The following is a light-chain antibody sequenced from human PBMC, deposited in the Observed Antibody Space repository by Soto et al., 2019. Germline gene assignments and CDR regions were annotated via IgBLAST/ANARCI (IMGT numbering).Light chain of an antibody. CDR3: QQYNNWPRT. CDR2: GAS. J-gene: IGKJ1*01. Sequence: EIVMTQSPATLSVSPGERATLSCRASQSVNKNLAWYQQKSGQAPRLLIYGASTRATGVPARFSGSGSWTEFTLTISGLQSEDFAVYYCQQYNNWPRTFGQGTKVEIK. V-gene: IGKV3-15*01. CDR1: QSVNKN.